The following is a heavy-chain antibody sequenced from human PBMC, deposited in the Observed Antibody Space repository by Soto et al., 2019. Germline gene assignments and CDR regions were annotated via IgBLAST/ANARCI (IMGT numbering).Heavy chain of an antibody. Sequence: EVQLVESGGGLVQPGGSLRLSCAASGFTFSTFSMNWVRQAPGRGLEWIAYFGGDSRPISYADSVKGRFTISRDNAKNFLYLQMDSLRDEDTAVYYCARDLGWAFDYWGQGTLVTVSS. J-gene: IGHJ4*02. V-gene: IGHV3-48*02. D-gene: IGHD6-19*01. CDR3: ARDLGWAFDY. CDR1: GFTFSTFS. CDR2: FGGDSRPI.